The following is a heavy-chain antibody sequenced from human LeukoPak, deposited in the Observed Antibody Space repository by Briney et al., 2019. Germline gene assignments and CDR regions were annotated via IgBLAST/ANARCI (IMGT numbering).Heavy chain of an antibody. D-gene: IGHD3-9*01. CDR2: IWYDGSNR. V-gene: IGHV3-33*01. CDR3: VRAGALVIREYYFGY. J-gene: IGHJ4*02. Sequence: PGGSLRLSCAASGFIFSNYGMHWVRQAPGKGLEWVAVIWYDGSNRYYADSVKGRFTISRDNSENTLYLQMNSLRAEDTAVYYCVRAGALVIREYYFGYWGQGTLVTVSS. CDR1: GFIFSNYG.